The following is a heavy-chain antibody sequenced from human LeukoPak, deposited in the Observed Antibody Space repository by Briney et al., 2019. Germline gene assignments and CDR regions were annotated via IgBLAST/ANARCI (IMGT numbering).Heavy chain of an antibody. J-gene: IGHJ6*02. Sequence: SQTLSLTCAISGDSVSSNSAAWNWIRQSPSRGLEWLGRTYYRSKWYNDYAVSVKSRITINPDTSKNQFSLQLNSVTPEDTAVYYCAKGTVVVLYYYYGMDVWGQGTTVTVSS. CDR1: GDSVSSNSAA. D-gene: IGHD2-15*01. CDR3: AKGTVVVLYYYYGMDV. CDR2: TYYRSKWYN. V-gene: IGHV6-1*01.